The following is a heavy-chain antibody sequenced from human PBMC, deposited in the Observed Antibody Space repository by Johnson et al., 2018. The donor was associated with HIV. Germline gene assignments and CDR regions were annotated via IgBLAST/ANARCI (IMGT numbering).Heavy chain of an antibody. J-gene: IGHJ3*02. V-gene: IGHV3-33*01. D-gene: IGHD1-26*01. CDR1: GFTFNSYG. CDR2: IWYDGSNK. Sequence: QVQLVESGGGVVQPGRSLRLSCAASGFTFNSYGMHWVRQAPGKGLEWVAVIWYDGSNKYYADSVKGRFTISRDNSKNTLYLQMNSLRAEDTAVYYCARDLIVGATRGGAFDIWGQGTMVTVSS. CDR3: ARDLIVGATRGGAFDI.